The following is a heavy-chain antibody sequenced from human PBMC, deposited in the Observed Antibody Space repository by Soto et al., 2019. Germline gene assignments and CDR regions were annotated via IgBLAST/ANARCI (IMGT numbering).Heavy chain of an antibody. Sequence: PSGTLSLTCAVYGGSFTGYYWSWIRQPPGKGLEWIGEMSHSGSTHYNPSPKSRVTISLHMSKNQFSLKLSPVTAADTAVYYCAGSLIAVPGVINYWGPGTLVTVSS. CDR1: GGSFTGYY. J-gene: IGHJ4*02. CDR2: MSHSGST. D-gene: IGHD6-19*01. V-gene: IGHV4-34*01. CDR3: AGSLIAVPGVINY.